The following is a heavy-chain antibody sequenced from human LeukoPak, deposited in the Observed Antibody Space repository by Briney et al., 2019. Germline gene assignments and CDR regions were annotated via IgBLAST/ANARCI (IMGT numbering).Heavy chain of an antibody. CDR1: GYTFTSYD. CDR3: ARGPHYYDSSGYYFDY. V-gene: IGHV1-8*01. Sequence: ASVKVSCKASGYTFTSYDINWVRRATGQGLEWMGWMNPNSGNTGYAQKFQGRVTMTRNTSISTAYMELSSLRSEDTAVYYCARGPHYYDSSGYYFDYWGQGTLVTVSS. J-gene: IGHJ4*02. D-gene: IGHD3-22*01. CDR2: MNPNSGNT.